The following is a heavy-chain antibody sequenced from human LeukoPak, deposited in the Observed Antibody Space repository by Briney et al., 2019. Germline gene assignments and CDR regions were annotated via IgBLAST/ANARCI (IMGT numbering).Heavy chain of an antibody. Sequence: ASAKVSCKASGYTFTSYYMHWVRQAPGQGLEWMGIINPSGCSTTYEQKFQGRVTMTRDSSTSTVYMELRGLRSDDTALYYCAREYSGSSCFDYWGQGTLVTVSS. CDR3: AREYSGSSCFDY. V-gene: IGHV1-46*01. CDR1: GYTFTSYY. D-gene: IGHD1-26*01. CDR2: INPSGCST. J-gene: IGHJ4*02.